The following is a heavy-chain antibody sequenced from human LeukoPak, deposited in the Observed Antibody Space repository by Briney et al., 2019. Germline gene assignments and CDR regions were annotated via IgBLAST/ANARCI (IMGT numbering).Heavy chain of an antibody. CDR1: GGSISSYY. D-gene: IGHD5-12*01. J-gene: IGHJ4*02. Sequence: SETLSLTCTVSGGSISSYYWSWIRQPPGKGLEWIGYIYYSGSTNYNPSLKSRVTISVDTSKNQFSLKLSSVTAADTAVYYCATGYSGYDALDYWGQGTLVTVSS. CDR3: ATGYSGYDALDY. CDR2: IYYSGST. V-gene: IGHV4-59*01.